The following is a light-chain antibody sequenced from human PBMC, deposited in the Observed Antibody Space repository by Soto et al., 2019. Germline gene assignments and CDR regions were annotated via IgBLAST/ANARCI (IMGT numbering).Light chain of an antibody. J-gene: IGLJ2*01. Sequence: QSALTQPASVSGSPGQSITISCTGTNSDVGGFNYVSWYQQHPGKAPELMIYEVSNRPSGVSNRFSGSKSGNAASLTISGLQAEDEADYYCSSYRSGGTAVFGGGTKLTVL. CDR1: NSDVGGFNY. V-gene: IGLV2-14*01. CDR3: SSYRSGGTAV. CDR2: EVS.